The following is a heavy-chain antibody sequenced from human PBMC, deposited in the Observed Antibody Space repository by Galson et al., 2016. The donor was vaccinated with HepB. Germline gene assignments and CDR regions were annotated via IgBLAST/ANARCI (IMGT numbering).Heavy chain of an antibody. CDR2: ISSGGTYL. V-gene: IGHV3-21*01. J-gene: IGHJ6*04. CDR1: GFIFSTHS. Sequence: SLRLSCAGSGFIFSTHSMAWVRQAPGKGLELVSLISSGGTYLYYADSVRGRVTISRDNAGNSLYLQMNTLGADDTAVYYCARAAGGGYDWDYYYGMDVWGKGTTVTVSS. D-gene: IGHD5-12*01. CDR3: ARAAGGGYDWDYYYGMDV.